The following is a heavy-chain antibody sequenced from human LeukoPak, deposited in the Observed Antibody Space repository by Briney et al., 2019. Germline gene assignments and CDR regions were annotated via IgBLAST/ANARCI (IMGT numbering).Heavy chain of an antibody. CDR2: IYHSGST. Sequence: PSETLSLTCTVSGGSISSGGYYWSWIRQPPGKGLEWIGYIYHSGSTYYNPSLKSRVTISVDRSKNQFSLKLSSVTAADTAVYYCARDRRNGITGTTFDYWGQGTLVTVSS. CDR3: ARDRRNGITGTTFDY. CDR1: GGSISSGGYY. J-gene: IGHJ4*02. D-gene: IGHD1-7*01. V-gene: IGHV4-30-2*01.